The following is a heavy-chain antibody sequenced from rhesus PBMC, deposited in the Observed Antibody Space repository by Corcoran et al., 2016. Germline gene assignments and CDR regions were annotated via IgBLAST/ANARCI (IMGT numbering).Heavy chain of an antibody. CDR2: IRERGGTT. V-gene: IGHV3-100*02. J-gene: IGHJ4*01. CDR1: GFTFISYE. CDR3: TRGVAGFDY. D-gene: IGHD2-33*01. Sequence: DVPLVESGGGLVKPGGSLSLSCVASGFTFISYEMHWVRQAPGKGREWVSVIRERGGTTDDADYVKGRFTIARDNAKNSRFLQRNSRRAEDTAVYYCTRGVAGFDYWGQGVLVTVSS.